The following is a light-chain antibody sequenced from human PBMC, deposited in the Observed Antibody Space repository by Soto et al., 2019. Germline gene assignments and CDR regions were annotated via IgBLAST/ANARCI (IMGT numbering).Light chain of an antibody. CDR2: GAS. Sequence: EIVLTQSPGPLSLSPGERATLSCMSIQSVSSSYLAWYHQKPGQAPRLVIYGASSRATGIPDRFSGSGSGTDFTLTISSLQPEDFATYYCQQSYSTPLWTFGQGTKVDI. J-gene: IGKJ1*01. V-gene: IGKV3-20*01. CDR3: QQSYSTPLWT. CDR1: QSVSSSY.